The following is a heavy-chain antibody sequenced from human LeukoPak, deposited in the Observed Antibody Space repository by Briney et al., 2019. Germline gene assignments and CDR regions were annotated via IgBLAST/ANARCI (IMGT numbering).Heavy chain of an antibody. Sequence: ASVKVSCTVSGYSLTQLSMHWVRQGIGRGLEWMGGFDPVDGETIYAQKFQGRVTMTENTSPDTAYMELSSLRSDDTAVYYWTILLEDYAFSTGSAKDYWGQGTLVTVSS. CDR3: TILLEDYAFSTGSAKDY. CDR1: GYSLTQLS. V-gene: IGHV1-24*01. D-gene: IGHD3-3*01. CDR2: FDPVDGET. J-gene: IGHJ4*02.